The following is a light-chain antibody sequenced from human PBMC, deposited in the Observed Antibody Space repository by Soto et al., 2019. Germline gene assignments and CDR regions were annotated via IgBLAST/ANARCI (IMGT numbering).Light chain of an antibody. Sequence: IVMTQSPATLSVSPWERATLSCRASQSVISSYLAWYQQKPGQAPRLLIYGASSRATGIPDRFSGSGSETDFTLTITRLEPEDFAVYYCQQYGSSPRTFGQGTRLEIK. CDR1: QSVISSY. CDR2: GAS. CDR3: QQYGSSPRT. J-gene: IGKJ5*01. V-gene: IGKV3-20*01.